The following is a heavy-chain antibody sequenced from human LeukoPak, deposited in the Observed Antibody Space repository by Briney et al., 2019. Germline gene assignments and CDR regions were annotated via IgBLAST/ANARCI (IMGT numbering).Heavy chain of an antibody. V-gene: IGHV3-7*01. CDR1: GFTFSSYW. Sequence: PGGSLRLSCAASGFTFSSYWMSWVRQAPGKGLEWVANIKQDGSEKYSVDSVRGRFTISRDNAKNSLYLQVNSLRDEDTAVYYCERIVRGIVMPQNAFDIWGQGTMVTVSS. CDR2: IKQDGSEK. D-gene: IGHD3-22*01. J-gene: IGHJ3*02. CDR3: ERIVRGIVMPQNAFDI.